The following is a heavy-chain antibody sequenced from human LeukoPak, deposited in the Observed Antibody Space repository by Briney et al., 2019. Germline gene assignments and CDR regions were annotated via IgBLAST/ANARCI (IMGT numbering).Heavy chain of an antibody. V-gene: IGHV4-59*01. D-gene: IGHD3-10*01. J-gene: IGHJ4*02. CDR2: IYFTGTT. CDR1: GGSISSY. Sequence: SETLSLTCTVSGGSISSYWSWIRQSPGKGLEWIGYIYFTGTTNYNPSLKSRLTISIDTSRNQFSLRLSSATAADTAIYYCVNGGSYLTKWGQGTLVTVSS. CDR3: VNGGSYLTK.